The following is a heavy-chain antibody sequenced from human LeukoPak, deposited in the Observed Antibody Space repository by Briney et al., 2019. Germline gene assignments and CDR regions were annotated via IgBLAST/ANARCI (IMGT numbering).Heavy chain of an antibody. CDR2: IYYSGST. CDR3: ARQFTIFGVVTGFDP. CDR1: GGSISSYY. Sequence: SETLSLTCTVSGGSISSYYWSWLRQPPGKGLVWIGYIYYSGSTNYNPSLKSRVTISVDTAKNQFSLKLSTVTAADTAVYHCARQFTIFGVVTGFDPWGQGTLVTVSS. D-gene: IGHD3-3*01. J-gene: IGHJ5*02. V-gene: IGHV4-59*01.